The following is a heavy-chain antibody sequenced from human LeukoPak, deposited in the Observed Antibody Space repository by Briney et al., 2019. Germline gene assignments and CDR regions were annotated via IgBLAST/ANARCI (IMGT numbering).Heavy chain of an antibody. Sequence: ASVKVSCKASGYTFTGYYMHWVRQAPGQGLEWMGWINPNNGGTYFAQKFQGRVTMTRDTSINTAYMELSSLRSDDTAVYYCARELDMATTRYYYGLDVWVQGTTVTVSS. J-gene: IGHJ6*01. D-gene: IGHD5-24*01. V-gene: IGHV1-2*02. CDR1: GYTFTGYY. CDR2: INPNNGGT. CDR3: ARELDMATTRYYYGLDV.